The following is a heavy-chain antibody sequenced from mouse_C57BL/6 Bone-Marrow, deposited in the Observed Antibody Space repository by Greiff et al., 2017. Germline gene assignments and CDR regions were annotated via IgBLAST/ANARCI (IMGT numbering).Heavy chain of an antibody. Sequence: QVQLQQSGPELVKPGASGKLSCKVSGYTFTSEDIKWGKQRSGQGTEWIGWNYPRDGSTKYNEKFKGKVTLTVDTSSSTAYMELHSLTSEDSAVYFCARLEFDGSSGDWYFDVWGTGTTVTVSS. J-gene: IGHJ1*03. CDR2: NYPRDGST. D-gene: IGHD1-1*01. CDR1: GYTFTSED. CDR3: ARLEFDGSSGDWYFDV. V-gene: IGHV1-85*01.